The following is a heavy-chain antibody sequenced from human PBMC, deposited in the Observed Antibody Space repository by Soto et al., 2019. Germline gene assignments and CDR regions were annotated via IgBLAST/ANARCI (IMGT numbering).Heavy chain of an antibody. CDR1: GGSISSYY. Sequence: PSETLSLTCSVSGGSISSYYWSWIRQPPGKGLEWIWYIYYSGSTDYNPSLKSRVTISVDTSKNQFSLKLSSVTAADTAVYYCARPLFGRGNWFDPWGQG. D-gene: IGHD3-10*01. J-gene: IGHJ5*02. V-gene: IGHV4-59*01. CDR3: ARPLFGRGNWFDP. CDR2: IYYSGST.